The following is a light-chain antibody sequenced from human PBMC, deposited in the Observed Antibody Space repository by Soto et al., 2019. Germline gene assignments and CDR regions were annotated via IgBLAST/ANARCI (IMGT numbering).Light chain of an antibody. CDR3: QQYYNTPYT. V-gene: IGKV4-1*01. Sequence: DIVMTQSPDSLAVSLGERATINCKSNRTLFYPSNNKTYLAWYQQKAVQPPKLLIYWASMRESGVPDRFSGSGSGTDFTLTISSLQAEDVAIFYCQQYYNTPYTFGQGTKLEIK. J-gene: IGKJ2*01. CDR2: WAS. CDR1: RTLFYPSNNKTY.